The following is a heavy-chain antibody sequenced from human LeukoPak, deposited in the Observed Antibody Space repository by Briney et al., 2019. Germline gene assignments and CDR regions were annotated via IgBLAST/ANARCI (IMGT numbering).Heavy chain of an antibody. CDR3: AKGIAAGGLTTFDY. D-gene: IGHD6-13*01. Sequence: GSLRLSCSASGFTFSSYAINWVRQAPGKGLEYISGISSNGGSIYYADSVKGRFTISRDNSMNTLYLQMSSLRPEDTAVYYCAKGIAAGGLTTFDYWGQGTLVTVSS. CDR1: GFTFSSYA. V-gene: IGHV3-64D*06. CDR2: ISSNGGSI. J-gene: IGHJ4*02.